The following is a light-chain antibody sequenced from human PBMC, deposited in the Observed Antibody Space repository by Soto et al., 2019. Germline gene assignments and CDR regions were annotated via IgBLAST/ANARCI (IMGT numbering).Light chain of an antibody. J-gene: IGKJ1*01. Sequence: EIVLTQSPATLSLSPGERATLSCRASQSVSSYLAWYQQKPGQAPRLLIYDASNRATDIPARFSGSGSGTDFTLTLSSLAPEDFAVYYCLQRSGWPWTFGQGTKVEIK. CDR3: LQRSGWPWT. CDR1: QSVSSY. CDR2: DAS. V-gene: IGKV3-11*01.